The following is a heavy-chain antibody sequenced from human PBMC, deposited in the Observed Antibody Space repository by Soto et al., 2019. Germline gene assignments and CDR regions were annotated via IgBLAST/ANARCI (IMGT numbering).Heavy chain of an antibody. Sequence: RLSCAASGFSFSNYEMNWVRQAPGKGLEWVAYISSGGDTIHYADSVRGRFTVSRDNARNSLSLQMNTLRVEDTALYYCARDRAAGGYWGPGTLVTVSS. CDR1: GFSFSNYE. V-gene: IGHV3-48*03. CDR2: ISSGGDTI. CDR3: ARDRAAGGY. D-gene: IGHD6-13*01. J-gene: IGHJ4*02.